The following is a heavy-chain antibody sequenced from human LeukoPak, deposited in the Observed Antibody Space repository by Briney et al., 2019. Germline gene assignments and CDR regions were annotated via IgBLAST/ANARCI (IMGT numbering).Heavy chain of an antibody. D-gene: IGHD3-22*01. CDR2: IFYTGST. CDR1: GGSISSSNYY. J-gene: IGHJ4*02. CDR3: ARESKTYYFDYSAYYPYYFDS. V-gene: IGHV4-39*02. Sequence: PSETLSLTCIVSGGSISSSNYYWGWIRQPPGKGLEWIGTIFYTGSTNYNPSLESRVTISVDTSKNQFSLRLSSVTAADTAVYYCARESKTYYFDYSAYYPYYFDSWGQGTLVTVSS.